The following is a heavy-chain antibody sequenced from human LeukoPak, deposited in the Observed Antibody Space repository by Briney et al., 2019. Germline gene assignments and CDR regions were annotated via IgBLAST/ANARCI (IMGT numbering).Heavy chain of an antibody. CDR3: AREASPYTYFSSGMDV. V-gene: IGHV4-4*07. J-gene: IGHJ6*02. Sequence: SETLSLTCTVSGGSISRYYWSWIRQSAGKGLEWIGRIYTSGITNYNPSLKSRVTVSIDTSKNQFSLKLSSVTAADTALYYCAREASPYTYFSSGMDVWGQGTTVTVSS. CDR1: GGSISRYY. D-gene: IGHD2/OR15-2a*01. CDR2: IYTSGIT.